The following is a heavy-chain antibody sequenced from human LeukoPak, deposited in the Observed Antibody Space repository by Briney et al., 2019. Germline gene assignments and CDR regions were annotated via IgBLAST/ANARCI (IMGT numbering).Heavy chain of an antibody. Sequence: GGSLTLSCAASGFTFSSYSMNWVRHAPGKGLEWVSSISSSNSYIYYTDSVRGRFTTSRDNAKNSLYLQMNSLRAEDTAVYYCAREAGYSGGWSSQKYYFDYWGQGTLVTVSP. J-gene: IGHJ4*02. V-gene: IGHV3-21*01. CDR3: AREAGYSGGWSSQKYYFDY. D-gene: IGHD6-19*01. CDR1: GFTFSSYS. CDR2: ISSSNSYI.